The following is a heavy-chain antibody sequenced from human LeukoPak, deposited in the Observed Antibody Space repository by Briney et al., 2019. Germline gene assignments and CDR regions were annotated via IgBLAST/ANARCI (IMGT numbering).Heavy chain of an antibody. D-gene: IGHD3-3*01. Sequence: GGSLRLSCAASGFTFSSYAMSWVRQAPGKGLEWVSAISGSGGSTYCADSVKGRFTISRDNSKNTLYLQMNSLRAEDTAVYYCAKEGAYYDFWSGYYYLGWGYFDYWGQGTLVTVSS. CDR2: ISGSGGST. J-gene: IGHJ4*02. CDR3: AKEGAYYDFWSGYYYLGWGYFDY. CDR1: GFTFSSYA. V-gene: IGHV3-23*01.